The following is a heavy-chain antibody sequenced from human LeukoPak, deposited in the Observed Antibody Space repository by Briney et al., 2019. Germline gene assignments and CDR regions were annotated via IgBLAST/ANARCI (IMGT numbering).Heavy chain of an antibody. Sequence: TSETLSLTCTVSGGSISSGGYYWSWIRQHPGKGLEWIGYIYYSGSTYYNPSLKSRVTISVDTSKNQFSLKLSSVTAADTAVYYCARESMLGSGYYYEYFDYWGQGTLVTVSS. D-gene: IGHD3-22*01. CDR2: IYYSGST. J-gene: IGHJ4*02. V-gene: IGHV4-31*03. CDR1: GGSISSGGYY. CDR3: ARESMLGSGYYYEYFDY.